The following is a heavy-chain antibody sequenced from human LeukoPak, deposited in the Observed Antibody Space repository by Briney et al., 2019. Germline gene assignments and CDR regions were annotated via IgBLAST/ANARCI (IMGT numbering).Heavy chain of an antibody. J-gene: IGHJ4*02. CDR3: ARVYSSGWADFDY. V-gene: IGHV3-33*01. Sequence: GGSLRLSCAASEFIFSNYGMHWVRQAPGKGLEWVAVIWYDGSKKYYADSVKGRFTISRDDSKNTLYLQMNSLRAEDTAVYYCARVYSSGWADFDYWGQGTLVTVSS. CDR2: IWYDGSKK. CDR1: EFIFSNYG. D-gene: IGHD6-19*01.